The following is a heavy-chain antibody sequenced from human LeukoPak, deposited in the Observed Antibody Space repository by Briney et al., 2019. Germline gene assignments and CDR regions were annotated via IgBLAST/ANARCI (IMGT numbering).Heavy chain of an antibody. Sequence: PGGSLRLSCEDSGFSSADYGMSWVRQLPGKGLEWVAGINWDGGNRFYADSVKGRFIITRDHAKNSPFLQMNSLRVEDTALYYCTRDLSSNWYNFAYWGQGALVIVSS. CDR3: TRDLSSNWYNFAY. D-gene: IGHD6-13*01. V-gene: IGHV3-20*04. CDR2: INWDGGNR. J-gene: IGHJ4*02. CDR1: GFSSADYG.